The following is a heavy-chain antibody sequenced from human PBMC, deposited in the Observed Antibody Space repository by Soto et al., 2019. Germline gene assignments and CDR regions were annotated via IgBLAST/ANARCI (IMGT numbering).Heavy chain of an antibody. CDR2: IKSKTDGGTT. J-gene: IGHJ6*02. D-gene: IGHD3-3*01. CDR3: TTDPHLGVVPSDYYYYGMDV. Sequence: GESLKISCAASGFTFSNAWMSWVRQAPGKGLEWVGRIKSKTDGGTTDYAAPVKGRFTISRDDSKNTLYLQMNSLKTEDTAVYYCTTDPHLGVVPSDYYYYGMDVWGQGTTVTVSS. V-gene: IGHV3-15*01. CDR1: GFTFSNAW.